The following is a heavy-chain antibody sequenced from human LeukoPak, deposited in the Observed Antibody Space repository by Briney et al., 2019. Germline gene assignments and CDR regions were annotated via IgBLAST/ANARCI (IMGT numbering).Heavy chain of an antibody. J-gene: IGHJ4*02. CDR1: GFIFSTYW. Sequence: GGSLRLSCTASGFIFSTYWMSWVRQAPGKGLEWVSAISGSGGSTYYADSVKGRFTISRDNSKNTLYLQMNSLRAEDTAVYYCAKFPRPYYDSSGYYPNRDYWGQGTLVTVSS. CDR2: ISGSGGST. D-gene: IGHD3-22*01. CDR3: AKFPRPYYDSSGYYPNRDY. V-gene: IGHV3-23*01.